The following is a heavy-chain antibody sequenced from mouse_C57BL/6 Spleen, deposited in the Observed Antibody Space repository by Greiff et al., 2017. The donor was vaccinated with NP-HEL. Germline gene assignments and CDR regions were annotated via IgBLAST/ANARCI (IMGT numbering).Heavy chain of an antibody. CDR2: INYDGSST. CDR3: ARDDGYCGGAWFAY. CDR1: GFTFSDYY. J-gene: IGHJ3*01. D-gene: IGHD2-3*01. Sequence: EVKLVESEGGLVQPGSSMKLSCTASGFTFSDYYMAWVRQVPEKGLEWVANINYDGSSTYYLDSLKSRFIISRDNAKNILYLQMSSLKSEDTATYYCARDDGYCGGAWFAYWGQGTLVTVSA. V-gene: IGHV5-16*01.